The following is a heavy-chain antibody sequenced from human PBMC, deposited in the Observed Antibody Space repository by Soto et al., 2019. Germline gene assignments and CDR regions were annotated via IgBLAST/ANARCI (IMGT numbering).Heavy chain of an antibody. CDR2: IYYSGST. CDR1: GGSISSYY. Sequence: SETLSLTCTVSGGSISSYYWSWIRQPPGKGLEWIGYIYYSGSTNYNPSLKSRVTISVDTSKNQFSLKLSSVTAADTAVYYCAREVGISARLIDYWGQGTLVTVSS. J-gene: IGHJ4*02. CDR3: AREVGISARLIDY. V-gene: IGHV4-59*01. D-gene: IGHD6-6*01.